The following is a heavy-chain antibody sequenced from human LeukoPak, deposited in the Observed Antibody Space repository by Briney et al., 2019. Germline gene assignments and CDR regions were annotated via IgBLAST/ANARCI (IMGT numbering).Heavy chain of an antibody. J-gene: IGHJ4*02. Sequence: GGSLRLSCAASGFTFCSYGMHWVRQAPGKGLEWVAVISYDGSNKYYADSVKGRFTISRDNSKNTLYLQMNSLRAEDTAVYYCAKDGEDTAIANGFDYWGQGTLVTVSS. V-gene: IGHV3-30*18. CDR2: ISYDGSNK. CDR3: AKDGEDTAIANGFDY. CDR1: GFTFCSYG. D-gene: IGHD5-18*01.